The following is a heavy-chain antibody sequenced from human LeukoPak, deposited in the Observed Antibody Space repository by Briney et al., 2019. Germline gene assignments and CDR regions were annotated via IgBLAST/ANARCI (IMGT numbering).Heavy chain of an antibody. V-gene: IGHV3-11*01. CDR1: GFTFSDYH. J-gene: IGHJ4*02. Sequence: GGSLRLSCAASGFTFSDYHMTWIRQAPGKGLEWVSDISGRGRSIYHADSVKGRFTISRDNAKNSLYLQLNSLRVEDTAVYYCARVSSPPDYWGQGTLVTVSS. D-gene: IGHD6-13*01. CDR3: ARVSSPPDY. CDR2: ISGRGRSI.